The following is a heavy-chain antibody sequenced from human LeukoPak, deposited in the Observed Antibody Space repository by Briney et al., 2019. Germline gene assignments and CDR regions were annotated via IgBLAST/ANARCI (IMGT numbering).Heavy chain of an antibody. D-gene: IGHD3-22*01. CDR3: ARDRSGMIVVVGCDY. CDR2: ISSSSSYI. Sequence: PGGSLRLSCAASGFTFSSYSMNWVRQAPGKGLEWVSSISSSSSYIYYADSVKGRFTISRDNAKNSLYLQMNSLRAEDTAAYYCARDRSGMIVVVGCDYWGQGTLVTVSS. CDR1: GFTFSSYS. J-gene: IGHJ4*02. V-gene: IGHV3-21*01.